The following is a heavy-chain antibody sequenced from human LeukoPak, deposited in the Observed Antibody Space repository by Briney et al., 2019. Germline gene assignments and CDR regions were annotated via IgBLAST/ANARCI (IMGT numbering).Heavy chain of an antibody. CDR1: GDSISSSSSY. Sequence: SETLPLTCTVSGDSISSSSSYWGWIRQPPGEGLEWIGSIYYSGSTYYNTSLKSRVTISVDTSKNQFSLRLNSVTAADTAVYYCARGYYDFWSGYFYWYFDLWGRGTLVTVSS. D-gene: IGHD3-3*01. CDR3: ARGYYDFWSGYFYWYFDL. CDR2: IYYSGST. J-gene: IGHJ2*01. V-gene: IGHV4-39*01.